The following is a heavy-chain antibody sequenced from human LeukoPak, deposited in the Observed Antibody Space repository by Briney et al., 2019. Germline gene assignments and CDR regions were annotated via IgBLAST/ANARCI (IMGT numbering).Heavy chain of an antibody. CDR3: AKDSGYYDSSGYSSLFDY. D-gene: IGHD3-22*01. CDR1: GFTVSSNY. J-gene: IGHJ4*02. V-gene: IGHV3-66*02. Sequence: GGSLRLSCAASGFTVSSNYMTWVRQAPGKGLEWVSVLYSGGTTNYADSVKGRFTISRDNSKNTLYLLMNSLRPEDTAVNYCAKDSGYYDSSGYSSLFDYWGQGTLVTVSS. CDR2: LYSGGTT.